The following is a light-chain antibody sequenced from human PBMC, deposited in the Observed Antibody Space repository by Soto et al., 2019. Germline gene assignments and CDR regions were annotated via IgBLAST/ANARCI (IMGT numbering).Light chain of an antibody. CDR1: KLGDKY. J-gene: IGLJ1*01. Sequence: SYELTQPTSVSVSPGQTASITCSGDKLGDKYASWYQQRPGQSPVLVIYQDNKRPSGTPERFSGSNSGNTATLTITGTQPLDEADYYCQAWDSSTPYVFGTGTKLTVL. V-gene: IGLV3-1*01. CDR3: QAWDSSTPYV. CDR2: QDN.